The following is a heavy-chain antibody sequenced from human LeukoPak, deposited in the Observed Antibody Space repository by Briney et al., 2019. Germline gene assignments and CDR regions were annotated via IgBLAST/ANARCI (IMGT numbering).Heavy chain of an antibody. CDR2: ISSSGGIV. CDR1: GFIFDVYA. Sequence: GGSLRLSCAASGFIFDVYAMHWVRQAPGKGLEWVSYISSSGGIVYYADSVRGRFTISRDNAENSLFLQMSSLRAEDTAVYYCARVYYGSGAYYKYWGQGNLVTVSS. V-gene: IGHV3-48*03. J-gene: IGHJ4*02. CDR3: ARVYYGSGAYYKY. D-gene: IGHD3-10*01.